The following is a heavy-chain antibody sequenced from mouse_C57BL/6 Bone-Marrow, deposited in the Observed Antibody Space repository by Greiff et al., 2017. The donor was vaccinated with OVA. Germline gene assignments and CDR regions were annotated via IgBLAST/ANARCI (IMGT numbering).Heavy chain of an antibody. Sequence: EVQVVESGGGLVKPGGSLKLSCAASGFTFSDYGMHWVRQAPEKGLEWVAYISSGSSTIYYADTVKGRFTISRDNAKNTLFLQMTSLRSEDTAMYYCARGDYHSMDYWGQGTSVTVSS. J-gene: IGHJ4*01. CDR3: ARGDYHSMDY. V-gene: IGHV5-17*01. CDR1: GFTFSDYG. D-gene: IGHD2-4*01. CDR2: ISSGSSTI.